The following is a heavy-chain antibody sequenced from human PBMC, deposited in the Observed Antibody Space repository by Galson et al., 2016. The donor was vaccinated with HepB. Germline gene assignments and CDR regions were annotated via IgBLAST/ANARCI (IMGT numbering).Heavy chain of an antibody. CDR1: GGSISSGGYY. J-gene: IGHJ4*02. CDR2: IYYSGST. Sequence: TLSPTCTVSGGSISSGGYYWSWIRQHPGKGLEWIGYIYYSGSTYYNPSLKSRVTISVDTSKNQFSLKLSSVTAADTAVYYCARVRREGGDDYSNYRFDYWGQGTLVTVSS. V-gene: IGHV4-31*03. D-gene: IGHD4-11*01. CDR3: ARVRREGGDDYSNYRFDY.